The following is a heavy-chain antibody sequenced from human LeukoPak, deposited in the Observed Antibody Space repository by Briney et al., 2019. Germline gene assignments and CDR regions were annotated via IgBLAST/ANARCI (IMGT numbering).Heavy chain of an antibody. J-gene: IGHJ4*02. Sequence: PSETLSLTCTVSGGSISSYYWTWIRQPPGKGLEWIGYIYYSGSTNYNPSLKSRVTISVDTSKNQFSLKLSSVTAADTAVYYCARYDSINWYVVDYWGQGTLVTVSS. CDR1: GGSISSYY. D-gene: IGHD6-13*01. CDR3: ARYDSINWYVVDY. V-gene: IGHV4-59*01. CDR2: IYYSGST.